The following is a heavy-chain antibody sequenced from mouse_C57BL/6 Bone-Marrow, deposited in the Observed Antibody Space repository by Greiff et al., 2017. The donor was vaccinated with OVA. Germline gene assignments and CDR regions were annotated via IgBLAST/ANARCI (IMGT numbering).Heavy chain of an antibody. Sequence: SGAELVMPGASVKLSCKASGYTFTSYWMHWVKQRPGQGLEWIGEIDPSDSYTNYNQKFKGKSTLTVDKSSSTAYMQLSSLTSEDSAVYYCAREGITTVVNFDYWGQGTTLTVSS. CDR3: AREGITTVVNFDY. CDR1: GYTFTSYW. J-gene: IGHJ2*01. D-gene: IGHD1-1*01. CDR2: IDPSDSYT. V-gene: IGHV1-69*01.